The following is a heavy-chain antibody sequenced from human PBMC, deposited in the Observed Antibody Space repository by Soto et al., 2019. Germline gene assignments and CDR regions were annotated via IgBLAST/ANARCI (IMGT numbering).Heavy chain of an antibody. J-gene: IGHJ6*02. CDR1: GFTFSDYY. Sequence: RLSCAASGFTFSDYYMSWIRQAPGKGLEWVSYISSSSSYTNYADSVKGRFTISRDNAKNSLYLQMNSLRAEDTAVYYCARAWGDCSGGRCTYYGMDVWGQGTTVTVSS. D-gene: IGHD2-15*01. CDR3: ARAWGDCSGGRCTYYGMDV. V-gene: IGHV3-11*06. CDR2: ISSSSSYT.